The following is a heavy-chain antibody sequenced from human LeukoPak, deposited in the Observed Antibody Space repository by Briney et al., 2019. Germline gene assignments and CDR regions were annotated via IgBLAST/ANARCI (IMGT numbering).Heavy chain of an antibody. J-gene: IGHJ4*02. D-gene: IGHD3-16*02. CDR1: GYTFTGYY. CDR3: ARAKTAYYDYVWGSYRYDYFDY. CDR2: INPNSGGT. Sequence: ASVKVSCKASGYTFTGYYMHWVRQAPGQGLEWMGWINPNSGGTNYAQKFQGRVTMTRDTSISTAYMELSRLRSDDTAVYYCARAKTAYYDYVWGSYRYDYFDYWGQGTLVTVSS. V-gene: IGHV1-2*02.